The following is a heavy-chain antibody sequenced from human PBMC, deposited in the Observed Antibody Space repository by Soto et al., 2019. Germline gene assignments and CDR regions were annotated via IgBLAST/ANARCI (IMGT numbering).Heavy chain of an antibody. CDR1: GGTFSNYA. J-gene: IGHJ4*02. CDR3: ARVPGYSGSYPV. Sequence: QVQLVQSGAEVKKPGSSVKVSCKASGGTFSNYAISWVRQAPGQGLEWMGGIITIFGTANYAEKFQGRVTFSADVSTSRAYMELSSLRSEDTAVYYCARVPGYSGSYPVGGQGTLVSVSS. V-gene: IGHV1-69*12. CDR2: IITIFGTA. D-gene: IGHD1-26*01.